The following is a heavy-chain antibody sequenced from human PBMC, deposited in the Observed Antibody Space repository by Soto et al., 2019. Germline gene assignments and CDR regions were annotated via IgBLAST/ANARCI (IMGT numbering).Heavy chain of an antibody. D-gene: IGHD4-17*01. CDR3: ARVGTVTTIPYFQH. V-gene: IGHV3-21*01. CDR1: GFTFSSYS. J-gene: IGHJ1*01. Sequence: EVQLVESGGGLVKPGGSLRLSCAASGFTFSSYSMNWVRQAPGKGLEWVSSISSSSSYIYYADSVKGRFTISRDNAKNSLYLQMNSLRAEDTAVYYCARVGTVTTIPYFQHWGQGTLVKVSS. CDR2: ISSSSSYI.